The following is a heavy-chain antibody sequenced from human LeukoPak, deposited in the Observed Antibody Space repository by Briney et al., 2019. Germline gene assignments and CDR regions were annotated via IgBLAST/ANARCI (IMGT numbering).Heavy chain of an antibody. CDR2: IYYSGST. J-gene: IGHJ3*02. V-gene: IGHV4-59*01. CDR3: ARDNGAFDI. CDR1: GGSTSSYY. Sequence: SETLSLTCTVSGGSTSSYYWSWIRQPPGKGLEWIGYIYYSGSTNYNPSLKSRVTISVDTSKNQFSLKLSSVTAADTAVYYCARDNGAFDIWGQGTMVTVSS.